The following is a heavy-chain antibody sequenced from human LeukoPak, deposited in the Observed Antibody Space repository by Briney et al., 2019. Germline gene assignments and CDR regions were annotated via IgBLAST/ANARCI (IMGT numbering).Heavy chain of an antibody. J-gene: IGHJ6*02. Sequence: GGSLRLSCAASGFTFSSYAMHWVRQAPGKGLEWVAVMSYDGSNKYYADSVKGRFTISRDNSKNTLYLQMNSLRAEDTAVYYCARDGSGSPYYYYGMDVWGQGTTVTVSS. CDR3: ARDGSGSPYYYYGMDV. CDR1: GFTFSSYA. CDR2: MSYDGSNK. D-gene: IGHD1-26*01. V-gene: IGHV3-30-3*01.